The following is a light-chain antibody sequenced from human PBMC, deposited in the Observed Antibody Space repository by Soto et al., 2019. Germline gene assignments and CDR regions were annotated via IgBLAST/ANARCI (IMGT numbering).Light chain of an antibody. CDR3: QQQSSWPRGT. Sequence: EIVLTQSPATLSLSPGERATLSCRASQSVSSYLAWYQQKPGQDPRLLIHDASNRATGIPARFSGSGSGKDVTLNISSLDPEDFALYFWQQQSSWPRGTFGQGTKLEIK. CDR2: DAS. V-gene: IGKV3-11*01. CDR1: QSVSSY. J-gene: IGKJ2*02.